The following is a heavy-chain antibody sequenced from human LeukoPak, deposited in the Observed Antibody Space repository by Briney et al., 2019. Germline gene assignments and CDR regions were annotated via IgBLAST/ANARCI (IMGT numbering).Heavy chain of an antibody. CDR1: SGSIFSSNW. Sequence: PSETLSLTCAVSSGSIFSSNWWSWVRQPPGKGLEWIGQIFHSGSTSYSPSLKSRVTISVDKSKNQFSLKLSSVTAADTAVYYCARSLVADYYYYMDVWGKGTTVTVSS. CDR2: IFHSGST. J-gene: IGHJ6*03. V-gene: IGHV4-4*02. D-gene: IGHD2-15*01. CDR3: ARSLVADYYYYMDV.